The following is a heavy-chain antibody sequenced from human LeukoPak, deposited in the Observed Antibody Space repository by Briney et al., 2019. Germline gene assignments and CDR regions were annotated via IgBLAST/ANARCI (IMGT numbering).Heavy chain of an antibody. Sequence: GGSLRLSCAASGFTFSSCEMNCVRQAPGKGLEWVSYISSSGSTIYSADSVKGRFTISRDNAKTSLYLQMNSLRAEDTAVYYCARQEGNRGDAFDIWGQGTMVTVSS. V-gene: IGHV3-48*03. CDR1: GFTFSSCE. J-gene: IGHJ3*02. CDR2: ISSSGSTI. CDR3: ARQEGNRGDAFDI. D-gene: IGHD2/OR15-2a*01.